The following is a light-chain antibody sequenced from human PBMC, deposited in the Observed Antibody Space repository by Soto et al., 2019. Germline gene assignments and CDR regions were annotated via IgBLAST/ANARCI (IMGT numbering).Light chain of an antibody. V-gene: IGKV1-27*01. CDR3: QKYNSVPLCT. Sequence: DIQITQSPSSLSASVGDRVTITCRASQGISNYLAGYQQKPGKVPKLLIYPASTLQSGVPSRFSGSGSGTDFTLTISSLQPEDVATYYCQKYNSVPLCTFGQGTKVEIK. CDR2: PAS. J-gene: IGKJ1*01. CDR1: QGISNY.